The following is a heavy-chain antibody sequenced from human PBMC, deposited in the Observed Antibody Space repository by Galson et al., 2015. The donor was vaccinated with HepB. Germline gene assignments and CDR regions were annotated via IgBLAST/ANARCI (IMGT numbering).Heavy chain of an antibody. J-gene: IGHJ4*02. CDR3: AKDSLLYGSGSSPSYLDY. CDR1: GFIFDDYA. V-gene: IGHV3-43D*03. CDR2: ISWDVGTT. Sequence: SLRLSCAASGFIFDDYAMHWVRQAPGKGLEWVSLISWDVGTTYYADSVKGRFTISRDNYKNSLYLQMNSLRAEDTALYYCAKDSLLYGSGSSPSYLDYWGQGTLVTVSS. D-gene: IGHD3-10*01.